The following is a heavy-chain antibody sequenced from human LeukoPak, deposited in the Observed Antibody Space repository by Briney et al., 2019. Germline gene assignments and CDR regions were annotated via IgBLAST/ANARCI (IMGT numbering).Heavy chain of an antibody. V-gene: IGHV1-3*01. CDR1: GYTFTSYA. D-gene: IGHD2-2*01. CDR2: INAGNGNT. J-gene: IGHJ6*02. Sequence: ASVKVSCKASGYTFTSYAMHWVRQAPGQRLEWMGWINAGNGNTKYSQKFQGRVTITRDTSASTAYMELSSLRSEDTAVYYCARDGDYCSSTSCYSCYYYGMDVWGQGTTVTVSS. CDR3: ARDGDYCSSTSCYSCYYYGMDV.